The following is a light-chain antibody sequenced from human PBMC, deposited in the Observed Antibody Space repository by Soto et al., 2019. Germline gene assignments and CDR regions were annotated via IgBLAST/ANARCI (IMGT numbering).Light chain of an antibody. V-gene: IGKV3-20*01. CDR3: QQFGDSRLT. Sequence: EIVLTQSPGTLSLSPGERATLSCRASQSISSSYLAWYQQKPGQAPRLLIYGPSNRAAGIPDRFSGSGSGTDFSLTISRLEPEDFAGYYCQQFGDSRLTFGGGTKVEIK. CDR2: GPS. J-gene: IGKJ4*01. CDR1: QSISSSY.